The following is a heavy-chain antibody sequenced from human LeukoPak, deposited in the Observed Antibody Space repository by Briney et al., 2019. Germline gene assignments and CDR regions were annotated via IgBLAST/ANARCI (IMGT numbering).Heavy chain of an antibody. V-gene: IGHV1-69*06. J-gene: IGHJ3*02. Sequence: SVKVSCKASGGTFSSYAISWVRQAPGQGLEWMGGVIPIFGTANYAQKFQGRVTITADKSTSTAYMELSSLRSEDTAVYYCARGDYDILTGYSKNAFDIWGQGTMVTVSS. D-gene: IGHD3-9*01. CDR1: GGTFSSYA. CDR3: ARGDYDILTGYSKNAFDI. CDR2: VIPIFGTA.